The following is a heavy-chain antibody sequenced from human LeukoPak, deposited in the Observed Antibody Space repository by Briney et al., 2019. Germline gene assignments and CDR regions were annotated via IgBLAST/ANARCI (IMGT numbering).Heavy chain of an antibody. CDR2: INWSGGST. Sequence: PGGSLTLSCAPSGFNYDDYGMSWVRQAPAKELAWVAGINWSGGSTGYADSVKGRFTISRDNDKNSLYLQMNSLRAEDTALYYCARGSRQGTGIADYWGQGTLVTVSS. CDR3: ARGSRQGTGIADY. CDR1: GFNYDDYG. V-gene: IGHV3-20*04. D-gene: IGHD6-13*01. J-gene: IGHJ4*02.